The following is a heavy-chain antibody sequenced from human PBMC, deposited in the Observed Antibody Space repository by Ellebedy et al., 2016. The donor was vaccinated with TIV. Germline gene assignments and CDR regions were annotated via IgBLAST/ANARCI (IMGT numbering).Heavy chain of an antibody. CDR2: MYYNGNN. CDR1: GGSISSSGYY. V-gene: IGHV4-39*01. D-gene: IGHD3-22*01. Sequence: SETLSLXCTVSGGSISSSGYYWGWIRQPPGKGLEWIATMYYNGNNYYNPSLRSRVTISVDTSKNQFSLQLSSVTAADTAVYYCARDLYDSGGHYYATGWGQGTLVTVSS. CDR3: ARDLYDSGGHYYATG. J-gene: IGHJ4*02.